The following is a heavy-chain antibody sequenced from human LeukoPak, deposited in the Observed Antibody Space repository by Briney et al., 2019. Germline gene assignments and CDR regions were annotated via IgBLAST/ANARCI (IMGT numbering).Heavy chain of an antibody. D-gene: IGHD2-21*02. CDR1: GFTFSGYW. Sequence: WGSLRLTCAASGFTFSGYWMSWVRQAPGKGLEWVADIKQDESEKYYVDSVKGRFTISRDNARNSLYMQMNTLRAEETAVYYCAIETYCGGACYSGGFDYWAREPWSPSPQ. V-gene: IGHV3-7*01. CDR2: IKQDESEK. J-gene: IGHJ4*02. CDR3: AIETYCGGACYSGGFDY.